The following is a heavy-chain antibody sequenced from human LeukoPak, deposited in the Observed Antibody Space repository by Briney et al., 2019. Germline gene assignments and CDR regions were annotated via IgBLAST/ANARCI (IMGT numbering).Heavy chain of an antibody. J-gene: IGHJ3*02. CDR3: ARDDRRIVVITMSDAFDI. Sequence: VASVKVSCKASGYMFINYGISWVRQAPGQGLEWMGWISGYNGNTKYAEKLQGRVTMTTDTSTSTAYMELRSLRSDDTAMYYCARDDRRIVVITMSDAFDIWGQGTMVTVSS. CDR1: GYMFINYG. V-gene: IGHV1-18*01. D-gene: IGHD3-22*01. CDR2: ISGYNGNT.